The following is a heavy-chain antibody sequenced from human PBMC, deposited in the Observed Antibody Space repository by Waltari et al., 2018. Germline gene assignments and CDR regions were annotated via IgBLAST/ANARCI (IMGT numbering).Heavy chain of an antibody. CDR1: GGTFSSYV. D-gene: IGHD3-22*01. CDR3: ASRYYYDISGYSL. CDR2: IIPILDRA. V-gene: IGHV1-69*04. Sequence: QVQLVQSGAEVQKPGSSVKVSGKASGGTFSSYVISRFRQAPGQWLEWMGRIIPILDRANYAQKFQGRVTITADKSTSTAYMDLSSLRSEDTAVYYCASRYYYDISGYSLWGQGTLVTVSS. J-gene: IGHJ4*02.